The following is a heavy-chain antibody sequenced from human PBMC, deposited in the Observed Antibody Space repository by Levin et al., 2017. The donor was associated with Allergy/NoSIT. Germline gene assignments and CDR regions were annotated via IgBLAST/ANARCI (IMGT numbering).Heavy chain of an antibody. CDR1: GFTFSSYG. D-gene: IGHD3-10*01. CDR3: AKGALITMVRGYYFDY. V-gene: IGHV3-30*18. J-gene: IGHJ4*02. CDR2: ISYDGSNK. Sequence: GESLKISCAASGFTFSSYGMHWVRQAPGKGLEWVAVISYDGSNKYYADSVKGRFTISRDNSKNTLYLQMNSLRAEDTAVYYCAKGALITMVRGYYFDYWGQGTLVTVSS.